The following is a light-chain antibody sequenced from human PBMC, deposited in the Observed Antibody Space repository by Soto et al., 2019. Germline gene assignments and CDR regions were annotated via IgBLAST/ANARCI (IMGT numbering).Light chain of an antibody. CDR3: CSYAGSRDV. V-gene: IGLV2-11*01. CDR2: DVS. Sequence: QSALTQPRSVSGSPGQSVTISCTGTSSDVGDYNYVSWYQQHPGKAPKLMIYDVSKRPSGVPDRFSGSKSGNTASLTISGLQAEDEADYYCCSYAGSRDVFGTGTKLTVL. J-gene: IGLJ1*01. CDR1: SSDVGDYNY.